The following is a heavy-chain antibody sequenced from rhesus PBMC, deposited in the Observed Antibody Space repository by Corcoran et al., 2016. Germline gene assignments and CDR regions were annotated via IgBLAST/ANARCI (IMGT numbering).Heavy chain of an antibody. CDR1: GFTFSSYG. CDR3: AKERRYSGPFDY. J-gene: IGHJ4*01. V-gene: IGHV3S5*01. D-gene: IGHD5-24*01. CDR2: ISNGRGST. Sequence: EVQLVESGGGLVQPGGSLRLSCAASGFTFSSYGMSWVRQAPGKGLEWVSYISNGRGSTYYADSVKGRFTISRDNSKNTLSLQMNSLRAEDTAVYYCAKERRYSGPFDYWGQGVLVTVSS.